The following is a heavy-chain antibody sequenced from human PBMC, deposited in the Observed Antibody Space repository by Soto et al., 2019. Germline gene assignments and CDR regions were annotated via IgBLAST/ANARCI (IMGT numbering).Heavy chain of an antibody. CDR1: GGSFSGYY. CDR2: INHSGST. J-gene: IGHJ4*02. D-gene: IGHD5-18*01. V-gene: IGHV4-34*01. Sequence: SETLSLTCAVYGGSFSGYYCSWIRQPPGKGLEWIGEINHSGSTNYNPSLKSRVTISVDTSKNQFSLKLSSVTAADTAVYYCARSPRGYSYGWYFDYWGQGTLVTVSS. CDR3: ARSPRGYSYGWYFDY.